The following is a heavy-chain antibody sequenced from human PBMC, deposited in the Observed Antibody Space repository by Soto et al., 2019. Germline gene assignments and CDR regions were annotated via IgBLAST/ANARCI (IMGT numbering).Heavy chain of an antibody. CDR3: AKNQERELPRVIDF. D-gene: IGHD1-7*01. V-gene: IGHV3-23*01. CDR1: GLTFSNYA. J-gene: IGHJ4*02. Sequence: GGSLRLSCATSGLTFSNYAMSWVRQAPGGGLEWVSSMSGSSSTTYYADSVRGRFTISRDRSKDTLYLQMSSLRAEDTALYYCAKNQERELPRVIDFWGQGTLVTVSS. CDR2: MSGSSSTT.